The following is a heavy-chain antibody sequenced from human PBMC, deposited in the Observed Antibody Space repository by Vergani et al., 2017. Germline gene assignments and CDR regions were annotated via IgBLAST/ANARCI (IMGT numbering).Heavy chain of an antibody. D-gene: IGHD2-2*01. V-gene: IGHV4-34*01. CDR2: INHSGST. Sequence: QVQLQQWGAGLLKPSETLSLTCAVYGGSFSGYYWSWIRQPPGKGLEWIGEINHSGSTNYNPSLKSRVTISVDTSKNQFSLKLSSVTAADTAVYYCARDLQYCSSTSCYFYYYYYGMDVWGQGTTVTVSS. J-gene: IGHJ6*02. CDR3: ARDLQYCSSTSCYFYYYYYGMDV. CDR1: GGSFSGYY.